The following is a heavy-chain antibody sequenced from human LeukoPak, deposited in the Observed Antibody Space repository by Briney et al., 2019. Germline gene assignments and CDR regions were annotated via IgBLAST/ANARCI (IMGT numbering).Heavy chain of an antibody. V-gene: IGHV4-59*01. CDR3: AREALNAYDSSGYYA. D-gene: IGHD3-22*01. CDR1: GGSISSYY. Sequence: SSETLSLTCTDSGGSISSYYWSWIRQPPGKGLEWIGYIYYSGSTNYNPSLKSRVTISVDTSKNQFSLKLSSVTAADTAVYYCAREALNAYDSSGYYAWGQGTLVTVSS. J-gene: IGHJ4*02. CDR2: IYYSGST.